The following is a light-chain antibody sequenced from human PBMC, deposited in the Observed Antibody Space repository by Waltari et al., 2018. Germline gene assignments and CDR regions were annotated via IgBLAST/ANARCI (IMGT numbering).Light chain of an antibody. Sequence: QSALTQPASVSGSPGQSITISCTGTSSDVGSYNLVSWYQQHPGKAPKLMIYVVSKRPSGVSNRFSGSKSGNTASLTISGLQAEDEADYYCCSYAGSSTLEVFGTGTKVTVL. V-gene: IGLV2-23*02. J-gene: IGLJ1*01. CDR1: SSDVGSYNL. CDR3: CSYAGSSTLEV. CDR2: VVS.